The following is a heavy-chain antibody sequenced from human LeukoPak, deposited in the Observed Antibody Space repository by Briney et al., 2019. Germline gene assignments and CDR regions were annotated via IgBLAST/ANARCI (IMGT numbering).Heavy chain of an antibody. CDR3: ARVTSGGKLYYYCYYMDV. V-gene: IGHV4-4*07. J-gene: IGHJ6*03. Sequence: PSETLSLTCIISGGSIGPYYWSWIRQAAGKGPEWIGRIYTTGTADYNPSLKGRVTISVDTSKNQFSLKLSSVTAADTAVYYCARVTSGGKLYYYCYYMDVWGKGTTVTVSS. CDR1: GGSIGPYY. D-gene: IGHD2-15*01. CDR2: IYTTGTA.